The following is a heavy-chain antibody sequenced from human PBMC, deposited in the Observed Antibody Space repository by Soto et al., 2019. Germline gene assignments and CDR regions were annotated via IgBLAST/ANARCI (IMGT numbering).Heavy chain of an antibody. D-gene: IGHD2-15*01. CDR1: GGSISSYY. CDR2: IYYSGST. CDR3: ASVVHRYYYYMDV. V-gene: IGHV4-59*01. J-gene: IGHJ6*03. Sequence: PSETLSLTCTVCGGSISSYYWSWIRQPPGKGLEWIGYIYYSGSTNYNPSLKSRVTISVDTSKNQFSLKLSSVTAADTAVYYCASVVHRYYYYMDVWGKGTTVTVSS.